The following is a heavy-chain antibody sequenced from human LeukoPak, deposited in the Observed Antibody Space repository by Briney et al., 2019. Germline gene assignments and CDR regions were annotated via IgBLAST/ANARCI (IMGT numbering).Heavy chain of an antibody. CDR1: GGTFSGYA. Sequence: SVKVSCKASGGTFSGYAISWVRQAPGQGLEWMGRIIPILGIANYAQKFQGRVTITADKSTSTAYMELSSLRSEDTAVYYCARAVDTAMPFDYWGQGTLVTVSS. D-gene: IGHD5-18*01. CDR3: ARAVDTAMPFDY. V-gene: IGHV1-69*04. J-gene: IGHJ4*02. CDR2: IIPILGIA.